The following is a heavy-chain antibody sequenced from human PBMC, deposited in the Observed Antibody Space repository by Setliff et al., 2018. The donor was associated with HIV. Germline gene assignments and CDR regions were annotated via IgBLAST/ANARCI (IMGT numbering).Heavy chain of an antibody. Sequence: PSETLSLTCAVSGYSISSGYYWGWIRQPPGKGLEWIGSIYHSGSTYYNPSLKSRVTISVDTSKNQFSLKLSSVTAADTAVYYCARRSGFALDYWGQGTLVTVSS. J-gene: IGHJ4*02. CDR1: GYSISSGYY. CDR3: ARRSGFALDY. D-gene: IGHD5-12*01. CDR2: IYHSGST. V-gene: IGHV4-38-2*01.